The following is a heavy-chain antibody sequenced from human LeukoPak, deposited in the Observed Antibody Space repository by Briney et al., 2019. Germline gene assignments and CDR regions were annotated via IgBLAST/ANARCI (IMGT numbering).Heavy chain of an antibody. D-gene: IGHD4-23*01. CDR3: AKDWTTVVTPKGYYFDS. J-gene: IGHJ4*02. V-gene: IGHV3-23*01. CDR2: ISTTGGST. Sequence: GGSLRLSCAASGFTFRNYRMNWVRQAPGKGLEWVSAISTTGGSTYYADSVKGRFTVSRDNSKNTLSLQMDSLRVEDTALYYCAKDWTTVVTPKGYYFDSWGQGTLVTVSS. CDR1: GFTFRNYR.